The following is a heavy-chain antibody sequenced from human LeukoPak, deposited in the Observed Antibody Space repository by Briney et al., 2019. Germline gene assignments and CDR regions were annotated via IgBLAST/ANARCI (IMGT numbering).Heavy chain of an antibody. D-gene: IGHD6-13*01. V-gene: IGHV1-2*02. Sequence: ASVTLSCAASGYTFCAYYIHWVRQAPGQGLEWMGWINPNSGDTHSAQKFQGRLTMTKGASVSTAYMALNSLRSDDTAIYYCARVRGSSSWSDYWGQGTLVTVSS. CDR2: INPNSGDT. CDR3: ARVRGSSSWSDY. CDR1: GYTFCAYY. J-gene: IGHJ4*02.